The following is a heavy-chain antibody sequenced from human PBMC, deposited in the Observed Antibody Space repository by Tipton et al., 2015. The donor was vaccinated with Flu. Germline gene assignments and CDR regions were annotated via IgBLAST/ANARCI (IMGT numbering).Heavy chain of an antibody. V-gene: IGHV1-3*03. D-gene: IGHD3-10*01. CDR1: GYTFTSYA. CDR2: INAGNGNT. Sequence: QLVQSGAEVKKPGASVKVSCKASGYTFTSYAMHWVRQAPGQRLEWMGWINAGNGNTKYSQEFQGRVTITRDTSASTAYMGLSSLRSEDMAVYYCARGGLDPSRHYGMDVWGQGTTVTVSS. J-gene: IGHJ6*02. CDR3: ARGGLDPSRHYGMDV.